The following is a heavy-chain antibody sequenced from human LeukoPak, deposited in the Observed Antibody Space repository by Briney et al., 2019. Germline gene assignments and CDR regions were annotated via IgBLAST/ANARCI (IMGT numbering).Heavy chain of an antibody. D-gene: IGHD3-22*01. J-gene: IGHJ4*02. CDR3: ARHGTYYYDSSGALDY. CDR1: GGSISSYY. V-gene: IGHV4-4*09. Sequence: PSETLSLTCTVSGGSISSYYWSWIRQPPGKGLEWIGYIYTSGSTNYNPSLKSRVTISVDTSNNQFSLKLSSVTAADTAVYYCARHGTYYYDSSGALDYWGQGTLVTVSS. CDR2: IYTSGST.